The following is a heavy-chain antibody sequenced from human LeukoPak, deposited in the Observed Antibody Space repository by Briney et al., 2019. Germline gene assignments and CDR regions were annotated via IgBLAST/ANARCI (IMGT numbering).Heavy chain of an antibody. Sequence: SETLSLTCAVYGGSFSGYYWSWIRQPPGKGLEWIGEINHSGSTNYNPSLKSRVTISVDTSKNQFSLKLSSVTAADTAVYYCARGLGNIVAVVAELFYFDYWGQGTLVTVSS. CDR2: INHSGST. D-gene: IGHD2-15*01. CDR1: GGSFSGYY. CDR3: ARGLGNIVAVVAELFYFDY. V-gene: IGHV4-34*01. J-gene: IGHJ4*02.